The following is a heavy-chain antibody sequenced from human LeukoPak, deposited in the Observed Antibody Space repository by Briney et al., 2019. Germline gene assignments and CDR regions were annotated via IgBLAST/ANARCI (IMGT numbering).Heavy chain of an antibody. Sequence: SDTLSLTCTVSGGSISSSSYYWGWIRQPPGKGLEWIGSIYYSGSTYYNPSLKSRVTISVDTSKNQFSLKLSSVTAADTAVYYCARHAFYYGSGSDWFDPWGQGTLVTVSS. CDR2: IYYSGST. CDR3: ARHAFYYGSGSDWFDP. V-gene: IGHV4-39*01. J-gene: IGHJ5*02. D-gene: IGHD3-10*01. CDR1: GGSISSSSYY.